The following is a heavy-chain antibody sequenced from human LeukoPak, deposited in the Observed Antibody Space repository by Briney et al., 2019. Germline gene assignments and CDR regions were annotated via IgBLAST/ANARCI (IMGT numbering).Heavy chain of an antibody. V-gene: IGHV4-4*07. Sequence: SETLSFTCTVSGGSISSYYWSWIRQPAGKGLEWIGRVYPGESSEYNPSLKSRVTMSVDTSKNQFSLKVNSVTAADTAVYYCARVERGGLDYWGQGTLVTVSS. D-gene: IGHD3-10*01. CDR2: VYPGESS. CDR1: GGSISSYY. CDR3: ARVERGGLDY. J-gene: IGHJ4*02.